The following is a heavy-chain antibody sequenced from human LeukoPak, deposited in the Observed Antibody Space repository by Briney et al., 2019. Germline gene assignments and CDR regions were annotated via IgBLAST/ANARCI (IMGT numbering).Heavy chain of an antibody. CDR3: ARGLAMVRAVSLSQQYGMDV. V-gene: IGHV1-2*02. J-gene: IGHJ6*02. CDR1: GYTFTAYY. D-gene: IGHD3-10*01. Sequence: ASVKVSCKASGYTFTAYYMHWVRQAPGQGLEWMGWIKCDSGGTEYSRNYRGRVTMTRDTSISTAYMELTRLTSDDTAVYYCARGLAMVRAVSLSQQYGMDVWGQGTTVTVSS. CDR2: IKCDSGGT.